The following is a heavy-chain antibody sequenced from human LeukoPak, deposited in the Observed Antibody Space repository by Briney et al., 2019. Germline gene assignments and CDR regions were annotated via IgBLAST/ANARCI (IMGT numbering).Heavy chain of an antibody. CDR3: AKDTRVCDSSGYYSA. V-gene: IGHV3-23*01. J-gene: IGHJ5*02. CDR2: ISGSGGST. Sequence: PGGSLRLSCAASGFTFSSYAMSWVRQAPGKGLEWVSAISGSGGSTYYADSVKGRFTISRDNSKNTLYLQMNSLRAEDTAVYYCAKDTRVCDSSGYYSAWGQGTLVTVSS. D-gene: IGHD3-22*01. CDR1: GFTFSSYA.